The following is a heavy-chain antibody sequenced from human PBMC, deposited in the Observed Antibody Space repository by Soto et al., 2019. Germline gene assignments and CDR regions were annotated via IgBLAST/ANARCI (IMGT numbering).Heavy chain of an antibody. Sequence: ASVKVSCKASGYSFTDYHIHWVRQAPGQGLEWLGRINPKSGGTSTAQKFQGWVTMTTDTSISTASMELTRLTSDDTAIYYCARGASTYCSNGVCSFFYNHDMDVWGQGTTVTVSS. CDR2: INPKSGGT. V-gene: IGHV1-2*04. D-gene: IGHD2-8*01. CDR3: ARGASTYCSNGVCSFFYNHDMDV. CDR1: GYSFTDYH. J-gene: IGHJ6*02.